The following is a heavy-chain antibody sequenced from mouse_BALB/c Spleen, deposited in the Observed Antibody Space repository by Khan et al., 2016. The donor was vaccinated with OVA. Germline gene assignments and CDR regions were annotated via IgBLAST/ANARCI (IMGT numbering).Heavy chain of an antibody. CDR1: GFSLTNYG. J-gene: IGHJ2*01. CDR2: IWAGGST. V-gene: IGHV2-9*02. Sequence: VELVESGPGLVAPSQSLSITCTVSGFSLTNYGVHWVRQPPGKGLEWLGIIWAGGSTNYNSALMYRLSISKDNYRRQVFLKMNSLQNDDTAMYCCASNRESDCFDYWGQGTTLTVSS. CDR3: ASNRESDCFDY.